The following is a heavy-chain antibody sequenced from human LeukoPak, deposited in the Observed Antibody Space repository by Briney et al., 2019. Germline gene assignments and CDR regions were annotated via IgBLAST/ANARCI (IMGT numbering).Heavy chain of an antibody. V-gene: IGHV3-11*01. CDR2: ISDTGNTK. Sequence: GRSLRLSCAASGFTFSDYYMSWIRQAPGKGLEWVSYISDTGNTKYYADSVKGRFTISRDNTKSSLSLQMNSLTAEDTAFYYCARGGSNGYNWFDPWGQGTLVTVSS. CDR3: ARGGSNGYNWFDP. CDR1: GFTFSDYY. J-gene: IGHJ5*02. D-gene: IGHD3-22*01.